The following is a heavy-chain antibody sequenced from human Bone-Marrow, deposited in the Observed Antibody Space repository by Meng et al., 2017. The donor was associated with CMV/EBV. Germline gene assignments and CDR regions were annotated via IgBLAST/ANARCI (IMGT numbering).Heavy chain of an antibody. J-gene: IGHJ6*02. D-gene: IGHD3-9*01. CDR1: GFTFSDHY. Sequence: GESLKISCAASGFTFSDHYMDWVRQAPGKGLEWVGRTRNKANSYTTEYAASVKGRFTISRDDSKNSLYLQMNSLKTEDTAVYYCARDPEIPSPYYDILTGYLGSYYYYGMDVWGQGTTVTVSS. CDR3: ARDPEIPSPYYDILTGYLGSYYYYGMDV. CDR2: TRNKANSYTT. V-gene: IGHV3-72*01.